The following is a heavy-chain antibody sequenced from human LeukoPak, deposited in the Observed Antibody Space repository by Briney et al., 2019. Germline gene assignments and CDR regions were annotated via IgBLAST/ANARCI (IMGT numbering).Heavy chain of an antibody. CDR1: GFTFSSYA. J-gene: IGHJ6*02. CDR3: ARVFGDTATGNYYYYYGMDV. V-gene: IGHV3-30*03. CDR2: ISYDGSNK. Sequence: GGSLRLSCAASGFTFSSYAMHWVRQAPGKGLEWVAIISYDGSNKFYADSVKGRFTISRDNAKNTLYLQMNSLRAEDTAVYYCARVFGDTATGNYYYYYGMDVWGQGTTVTVSS. D-gene: IGHD3-16*01.